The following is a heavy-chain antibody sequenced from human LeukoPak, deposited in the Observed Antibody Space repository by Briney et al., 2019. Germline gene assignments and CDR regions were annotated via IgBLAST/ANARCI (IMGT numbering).Heavy chain of an antibody. CDR2: ISGSGGST. CDR1: GFTFSSYA. CDR3: AGDYYDSSGDY. D-gene: IGHD3-22*01. J-gene: IGHJ4*02. V-gene: IGHV3-23*01. Sequence: GGSLILSCAASGFTFSSYAMSWVRQAPGKGLEWVSAISGSGGSTYYADSVKGRFTISRDNSKNTLYLQMNSLRAEDTAVYYCAGDYYDSSGDYWGQGTLVTVSS.